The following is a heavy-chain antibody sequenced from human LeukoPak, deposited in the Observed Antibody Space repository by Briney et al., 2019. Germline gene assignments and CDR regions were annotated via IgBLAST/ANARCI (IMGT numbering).Heavy chain of an antibody. CDR1: GYTFTNYF. J-gene: IGHJ4*02. Sequence: GASVKVSCKASGYTFTNYFMHWVRQAPGQGLEWMGVINPSGGGTTYAQRFQGRVTMTRDTSTSTVHMELSSLRSEDTAVYYCARGPLVQWLRFGYYFDYWGQGTLVTVSS. D-gene: IGHD5-12*01. CDR2: INPSGGGT. CDR3: ARGPLVQWLRFGYYFDY. V-gene: IGHV1-46*01.